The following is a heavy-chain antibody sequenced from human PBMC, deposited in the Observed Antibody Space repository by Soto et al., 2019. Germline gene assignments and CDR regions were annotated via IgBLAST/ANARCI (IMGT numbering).Heavy chain of an antibody. V-gene: IGHV4-61*01. CDR2: IFYNGTT. CDR1: GVSVSGSSC. J-gene: IGHJ4*02. Sequence: SETLSLTCTVSGVSVSGSSCWTWIRQAPGKGLEWIGCIFYNGTTNYNPSLRSPVTISVDTPKNQFSLELTSVTAADTAVYYCARGQAFWTGYYRMPYYFDYWGQGTLVTVSS. D-gene: IGHD3-3*01. CDR3: ARGQAFWTGYYRMPYYFDY.